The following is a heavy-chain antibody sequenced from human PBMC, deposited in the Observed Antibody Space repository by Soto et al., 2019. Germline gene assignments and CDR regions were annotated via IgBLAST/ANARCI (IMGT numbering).Heavy chain of an antibody. D-gene: IGHD3-10*01. Sequence: QVQLVQSGVEVKKPGSSVRVSCRTSGGTFTNYALSWVRQAPGQGLEWMGGLIPIFDTADYAQNFQGRVTITAHKSTSTAYMDLSSLRSEETAIYFCARPSSGEYYYYAMDVWGQGTTVTVSS. V-gene: IGHV1-69*06. J-gene: IGHJ6*02. CDR2: LIPIFDTA. CDR1: GGTFTNYA. CDR3: ARPSSGEYYYYAMDV.